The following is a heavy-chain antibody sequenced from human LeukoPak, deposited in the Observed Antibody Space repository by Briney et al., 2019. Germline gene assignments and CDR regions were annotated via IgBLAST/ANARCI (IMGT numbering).Heavy chain of an antibody. CDR3: ARGRLQGYYYYYMDV. CDR1: GGSISSYY. J-gene: IGHJ6*03. D-gene: IGHD6-25*01. V-gene: IGHV4-59*01. Sequence: SQTLSLTCTVSGGSISSYYWSWIRQPPGKGLEWIGYIYYSGSTNYNPSLKSRVTISVDTSKNQFSLKLSSVTAADTAVYYCARGRLQGYYYYYMDVWGKGTTVTVSS. CDR2: IYYSGST.